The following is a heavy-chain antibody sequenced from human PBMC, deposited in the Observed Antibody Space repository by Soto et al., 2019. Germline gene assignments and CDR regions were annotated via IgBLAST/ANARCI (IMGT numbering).Heavy chain of an antibody. V-gene: IGHV3-23*01. D-gene: IGHD6-19*01. J-gene: IGHJ4*02. CDR3: ARVAGYFSGGYYFDC. Sequence: EVHLLESGGGLIQPGGSLRLSCAASGFTFSSYAMSWVRQAPGKGLEWVSGISGRGGTTYYADSVKGRFTISRDNSKNTLYLQMNSLRADDTAEYYCARVAGYFSGGYYFDCWGQGALVTVSS. CDR2: ISGRGGTT. CDR1: GFTFSSYA.